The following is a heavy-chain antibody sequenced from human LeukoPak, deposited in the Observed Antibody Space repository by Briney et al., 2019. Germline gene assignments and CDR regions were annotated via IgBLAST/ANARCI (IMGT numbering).Heavy chain of an antibody. CDR1: GGSISSGSYY. V-gene: IGHV4-61*02. J-gene: IGHJ4*02. CDR3: ARVLVYGGNSYDY. CDR2: IYTSGST. Sequence: SQTLSLTCTVSGGSISSGSYYWSWIRQPAGKGLEWIGRIYTSGSTYYNPSLKSRVTISVDTSKNQFSLKLSSVTAADTAVYYCARVLVYGGNSYDYWGQGTLVTVSS. D-gene: IGHD4-23*01.